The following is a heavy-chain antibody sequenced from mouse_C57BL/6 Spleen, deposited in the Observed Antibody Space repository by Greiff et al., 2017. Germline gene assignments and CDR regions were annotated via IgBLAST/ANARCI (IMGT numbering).Heavy chain of an antibody. CDR1: GFTFPDYY. CDR3: ASPYDYDEVGFAY. V-gene: IGHV7-3*01. J-gene: IGHJ3*01. CDR2: IRNKANGYTT. Sequence: EVQLVESGGGLVQPGGSLSLSCAASGFTFPDYYMSWVRQPPGKALEWLGFIRNKANGYTTEYSASVKGRFTISRDNSQSILYLQMNALRAEDSATYFCASPYDYDEVGFAYWGQGTLVTVSA. D-gene: IGHD2-4*01.